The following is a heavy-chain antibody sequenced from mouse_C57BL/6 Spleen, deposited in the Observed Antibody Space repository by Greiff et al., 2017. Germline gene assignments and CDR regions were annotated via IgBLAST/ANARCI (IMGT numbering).Heavy chain of an antibody. D-gene: IGHD2-5*01. CDR3: ARSAYYSKGCFAY. CDR2: INPNNGGT. Sequence: EVQLQQSGPELVKPGASVKMSCKASGYTFTDYNMQWVKQSHGKSLEWIGYINPNNGGTSYNQMFKGKDTLTVKKSSSTAYLELRSLTSEDSAVDYWARSAYYSKGCFAYWGQGTLVTVSA. V-gene: IGHV1-22*01. J-gene: IGHJ3*01. CDR1: GYTFTDYN.